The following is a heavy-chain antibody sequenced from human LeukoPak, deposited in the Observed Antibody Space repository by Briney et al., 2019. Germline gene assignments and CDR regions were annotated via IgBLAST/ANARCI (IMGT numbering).Heavy chain of an antibody. D-gene: IGHD2-2*01. J-gene: IGHJ5*02. CDR1: GYAISSGYY. CDR2: IYYSGST. V-gene: IGHV4-38-2*02. CDR3: ARSGGYCSSTSCYPSNWFDP. Sequence: SETLSLTCTVSGYAISSGYYWGWIRQPPGKGLEWIGSIYYSGSTYYNPSLKSRVTISVDTSKNQFSLKLSSVTAADTAVYYCARSGGYCSSTSCYPSNWFDPWGQGTLVTVSS.